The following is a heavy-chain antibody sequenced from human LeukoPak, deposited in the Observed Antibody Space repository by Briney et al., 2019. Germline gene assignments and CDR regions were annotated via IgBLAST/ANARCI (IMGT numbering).Heavy chain of an antibody. J-gene: IGHJ4*02. CDR3: ARLESGVLGDPYYYDSSGYYFRGFFDT. D-gene: IGHD3-22*01. CDR1: GGSISNNY. Sequence: SETLSLTCTVSGGSISNNYWSWIRQPPGKELEWIGYIYDSGSTKYNLSLKSRVTISVDTSKNQFSLKLSSVTAADTAVYYCARLESGVLGDPYYYDSSGYYFRGFFDTWGQGSLVTVSS. V-gene: IGHV4-59*08. CDR2: IYDSGST.